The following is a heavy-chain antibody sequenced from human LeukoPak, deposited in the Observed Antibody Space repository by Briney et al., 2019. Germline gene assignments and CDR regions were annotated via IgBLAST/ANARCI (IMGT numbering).Heavy chain of an antibody. CDR3: ARNSPEWSHLRYFHYYYMDV. Sequence: SETLSLTRTVPDGSISTYTWTWIRQPAGKGLEWIGRIYSSGTTISNPSLKSRLTMSVDTSKNQFSLNLRSVTAADTAVYYCARNSPEWSHLRYFHYYYMDVWSKGTTVTVSS. V-gene: IGHV4-4*07. D-gene: IGHD3-3*01. J-gene: IGHJ6*03. CDR2: IYSSGTT. CDR1: DGSISTYT.